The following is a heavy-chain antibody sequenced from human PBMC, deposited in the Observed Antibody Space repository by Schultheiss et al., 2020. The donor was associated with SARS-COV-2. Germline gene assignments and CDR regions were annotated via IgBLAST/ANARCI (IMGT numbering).Heavy chain of an antibody. CDR1: GFTFSSYA. V-gene: IGHV3-23*03. D-gene: IGHD3-3*01. Sequence: GGSLRLSCAASGFTFSSYAMSWVRQAPGKGLEWVAVIYSGGSTYYADPVKGRFTISRDNSKNTLYLQMNSLRAEDTAVYYCAREGDILRFLEWHYYGMDVWGQGTTVTVSS. J-gene: IGHJ6*02. CDR2: IYSGGST. CDR3: AREGDILRFLEWHYYGMDV.